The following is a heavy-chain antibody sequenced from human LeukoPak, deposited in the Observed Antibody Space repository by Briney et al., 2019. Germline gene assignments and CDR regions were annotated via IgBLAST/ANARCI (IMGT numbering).Heavy chain of an antibody. D-gene: IGHD5-18*01. J-gene: IGHJ6*03. V-gene: IGHV4-39*07. Sequence: PSETLSLTCTVSGGSISSSTYYWGWIRQPPGKGLEWIGSIYHSGNTYYNPSLKSRVTISVDTSKNQFSLRLSSVTAADTAVYYCARHDTEEYYYYYYCMDVWGKGTTVTVSS. CDR2: IYHSGNT. CDR1: GGSISSSTYY. CDR3: ARHDTEEYYYYYYCMDV.